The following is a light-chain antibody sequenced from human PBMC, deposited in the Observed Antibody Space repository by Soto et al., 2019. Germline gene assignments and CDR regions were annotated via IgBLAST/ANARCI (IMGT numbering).Light chain of an antibody. V-gene: IGLV1-51*01. Sequence: QSVLTQPPSVSAAPGQTVTISCSGSSSNIGNNYLSWYQQLPGTAPKLLIYDNNNRPSGIPDRFSGSKSGTSATLGITGLQTGDEADYYCGTWDSSLSVWVFGGGTKVTVL. CDR1: SSNIGNNY. CDR3: GTWDSSLSVWV. CDR2: DNN. J-gene: IGLJ3*02.